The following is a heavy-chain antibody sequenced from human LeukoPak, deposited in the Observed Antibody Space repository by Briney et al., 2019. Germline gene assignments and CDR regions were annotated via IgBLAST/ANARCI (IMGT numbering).Heavy chain of an antibody. D-gene: IGHD5-18*01. CDR2: IYTSGST. J-gene: IGHJ4*02. CDR3: AREDVDTGSDC. CDR1: GVSISSGTYH. V-gene: IGHV4-61*02. Sequence: PSETLSLTCTVSGVSISSGTYHWSWIRQPAGKGLEWIGRIYTSGSTDYNPSLKSRVTISKDTSQNHFSLKLSSVTAADTAVYYCAREDVDTGSDCWGQGTLVTVST.